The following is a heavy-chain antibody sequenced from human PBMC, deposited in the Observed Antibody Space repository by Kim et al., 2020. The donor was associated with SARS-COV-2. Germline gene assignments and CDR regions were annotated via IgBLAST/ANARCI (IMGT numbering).Heavy chain of an antibody. D-gene: IGHD3-22*01. CDR3: AKETTGGYYDSGGQKDY. J-gene: IGHJ4*02. CDR2: ISDYGGIT. Sequence: GGSLRLSCAASGFTFGSYAMSWVRQAPGKGLEWVSSISDYGGITYYADSVKGRFTISRDNSKNTLYLQMNSLRAEDTAVYYCAKETTGGYYDSGGQKDYWGQGTLVTDSS. V-gene: IGHV3-23*01. CDR1: GFTFGSYA.